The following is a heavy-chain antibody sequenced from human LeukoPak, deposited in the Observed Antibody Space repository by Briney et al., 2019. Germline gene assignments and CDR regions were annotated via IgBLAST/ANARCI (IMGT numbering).Heavy chain of an antibody. J-gene: IGHJ4*02. CDR3: AREKSSITMVRGVGFDY. Sequence: PGGSLRLSCAASGFTFSNYGMHWVRQAPGKGLEWVAFIRYDGSNKSYADSVKGRFTISRDNSKNTPYLQMNSLRAEDTAVYYCAREKSSITMVRGVGFDYWGQGTLVTVSS. V-gene: IGHV3-30*02. CDR1: GFTFSNYG. CDR2: IRYDGSNK. D-gene: IGHD3-10*01.